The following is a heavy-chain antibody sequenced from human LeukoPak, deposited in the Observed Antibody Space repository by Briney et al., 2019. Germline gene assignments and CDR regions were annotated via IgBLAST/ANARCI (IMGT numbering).Heavy chain of an antibody. CDR1: GYTFTGYY. CDR3: ARGSNVDTSMVTPFDY. D-gene: IGHD5-18*01. V-gene: IGHV1-2*02. Sequence: ASVKVSCKPSGYTFTGYYIHWVRQAPGQGLEWMGWMNPNSVGATYARQFQGRVTMTRDTSINTAYIEVSRLRSDDTAVYYCARGSNVDTSMVTPFDYWGQGTLVTVS. CDR2: MNPNSVGA. J-gene: IGHJ4*02.